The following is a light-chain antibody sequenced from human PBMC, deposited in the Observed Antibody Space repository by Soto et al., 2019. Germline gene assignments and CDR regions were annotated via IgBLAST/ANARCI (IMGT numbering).Light chain of an antibody. CDR3: AAWDDSLEGLV. CDR1: SSNIGSYA. J-gene: IGLJ2*01. CDR2: TNN. Sequence: QSVLTPPPSASGTPGQRVSISCSGSSSNIGSYAVNWYQQLPGTAPKILIYTNNQRPSGVPDRFSASKSRTSAYLAISGLESEDGADYHCAAWDDSLEGLVFGGGTKVTVL. V-gene: IGLV1-44*01.